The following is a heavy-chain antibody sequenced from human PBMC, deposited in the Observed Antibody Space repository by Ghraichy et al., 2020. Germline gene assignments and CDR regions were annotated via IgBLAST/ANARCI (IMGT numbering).Heavy chain of an antibody. CDR1: GFTFDDYA. D-gene: IGHD6-19*01. V-gene: IGHV3-9*01. J-gene: IGHJ4*02. CDR2: ISWNSGSI. Sequence: GGSLRLSCAASGFTFDDYAMHWVRQAPGKGLEWVSGISWNSGSIGYADSVKGRFTISRDNAKNSLYLQMNSLRAEDTALYYCAKDPSHLYSSGATFDYWGQGTLVTVSS. CDR3: AKDPSHLYSSGATFDY.